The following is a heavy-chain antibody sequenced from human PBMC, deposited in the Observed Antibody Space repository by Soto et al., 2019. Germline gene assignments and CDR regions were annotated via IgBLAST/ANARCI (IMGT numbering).Heavy chain of an antibody. CDR2: ISSSSSTI. CDR3: ARDRSPTTDYYYYGMDV. D-gene: IGHD1-26*01. J-gene: IGHJ6*02. CDR1: GFTFSSYS. Sequence: GESLKISCAASGFTFSSYSMNWVRQAPGKGLEWVSYISSSSSTIYYADSVKGRFTISRDNAKNSLYLQMNSLRDEDTAVYYCARDRSPTTDYYYYGMDVWGQGTTVTVSS. V-gene: IGHV3-48*02.